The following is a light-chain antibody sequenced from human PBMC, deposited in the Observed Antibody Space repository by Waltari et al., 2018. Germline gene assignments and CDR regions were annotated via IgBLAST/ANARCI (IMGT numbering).Light chain of an antibody. J-gene: IGKJ1*01. Sequence: EIVLTHSPGTLSLSPGVRATLPCSASQSVGRSLAWYQQKPGQAPRLLIYGVSIRATGIPDRFSGGGSGTDFSLTISRLEPEDFAAYHCQHYVRLPVTFGQGTKVEIK. CDR1: QSVGRS. CDR2: GVS. V-gene: IGKV3-20*01. CDR3: QHYVRLPVT.